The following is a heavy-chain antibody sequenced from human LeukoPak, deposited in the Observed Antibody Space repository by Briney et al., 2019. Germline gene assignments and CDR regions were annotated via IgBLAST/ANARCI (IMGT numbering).Heavy chain of an antibody. D-gene: IGHD3-22*01. CDR2: INTDGSST. CDR3: ARSLLYYYDSSGPEN. CDR1: GFTFSNYL. V-gene: IGHV3-74*01. Sequence: GGSLRLSCAASGFTFSNYLMHWVRQAPGKGLAWVSRINTDGSSTSYADSVKGRFTIFRDNAKNTLYLQMNSLRAEDTAVYYCARSLLYYYDSSGPENWGQGSLVTVSS. J-gene: IGHJ4*02.